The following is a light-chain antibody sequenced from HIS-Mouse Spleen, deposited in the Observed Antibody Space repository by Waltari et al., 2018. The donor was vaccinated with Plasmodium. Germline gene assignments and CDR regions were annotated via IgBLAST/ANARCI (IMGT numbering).Light chain of an antibody. V-gene: IGKV3-11*01. CDR2: DAS. J-gene: IGKJ2*01. CDR3: QQRSNWPYT. CDR1: QSVSIY. Sequence: EIVLTQSPATLSLSPGERATLSCRASQSVSIYLAWYQQKPGQAPRLLIYDASNRVTGIPARFSGCGSGTDFTLTISSLEPEDFAVYYCQQRSNWPYTFGQGTKLEIK.